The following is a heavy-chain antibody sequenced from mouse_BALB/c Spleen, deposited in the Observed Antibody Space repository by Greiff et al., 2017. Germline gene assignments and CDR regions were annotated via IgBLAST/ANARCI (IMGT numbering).Heavy chain of an antibody. CDR2: INPSNGGT. D-gene: IGHD2-12*01. Sequence: QVQLQQSGAELVKPGASVKLSCKASGYTFTSYYMYWVKQRPGQGLEWIGEINPSNGGTNFNEKFKSKATLTVDKSSSTAYMQLSSLTSEDSAVYYSTRGDDEYYFDYWGQGTTLTVSS. CDR1: GYTFTSYY. J-gene: IGHJ2*01. V-gene: IGHV1S81*02. CDR3: TRGDDEYYFDY.